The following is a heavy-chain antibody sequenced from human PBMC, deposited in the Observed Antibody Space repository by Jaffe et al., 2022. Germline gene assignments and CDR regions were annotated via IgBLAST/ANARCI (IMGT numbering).Heavy chain of an antibody. D-gene: IGHD1-1*01. CDR2: VHYDSSTK. Sequence: QVQLVESGGGVVQPGGSLRLSCAASGFTFSHYGMHWVRQAPAKGLEWLSFVHYDSSTKDYADSVKGRFTVSRDNSKNTLYLQMNNLRGEDTAVYYCAKDSANYYIDSWGQGTLVTVAS. CDR3: AKDSANYYIDS. CDR1: GFTFSHYG. V-gene: IGHV3-30*02. J-gene: IGHJ4*02.